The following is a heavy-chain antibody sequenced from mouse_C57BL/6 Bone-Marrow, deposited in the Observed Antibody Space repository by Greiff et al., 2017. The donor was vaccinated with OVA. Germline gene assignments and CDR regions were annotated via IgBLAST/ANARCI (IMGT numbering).Heavy chain of an antibody. CDR1: GYTFTSYG. D-gene: IGHD2-3*01. CDR3: ARTDGYSSWYFDV. CDR2: IYPGGGST. J-gene: IGHJ1*03. V-gene: IGHV1-55*01. Sequence: QVQLQQPGAGLVKPGASVKMSCKASGYTFTSYGITWVRQRPGQGLEWIGDIYPGGGSTNYTEKFKSKATLTVDTSSRTAYMQLSSLTSEDSSVYYCARTDGYSSWYFDVWGTGTTVTVSS.